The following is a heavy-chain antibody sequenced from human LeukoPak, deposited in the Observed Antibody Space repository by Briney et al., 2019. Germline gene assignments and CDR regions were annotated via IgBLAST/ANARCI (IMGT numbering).Heavy chain of an antibody. CDR2: IHTNGRT. Sequence: SETLSLTCTVSGDSISSYYWSWIRQTPGKGLEWIGYIHTNGRTNYSPSLKSRVTMSVDSSKNQLSLMLSSVTAADTAVYYCTRRAPTPYGPYLDSWGQGTLVTVSS. V-gene: IGHV4-4*09. J-gene: IGHJ4*02. CDR3: TRRAPTPYGPYLDS. D-gene: IGHD3-10*01. CDR1: GDSISSYY.